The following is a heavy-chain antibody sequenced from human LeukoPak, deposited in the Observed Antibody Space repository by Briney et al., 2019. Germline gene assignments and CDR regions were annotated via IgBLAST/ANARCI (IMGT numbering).Heavy chain of an antibody. J-gene: IGHJ6*03. CDR3: ARQYSSSPYYYYYMDV. CDR2: IYPGDSDT. D-gene: IGHD6-6*01. CDR1: GYSFTSYW. V-gene: IGHV5-51*01. Sequence: GESLKISCKGSGYSFTSYWIGWVRPMPGKCLEWMGIIYPGDSDTRYSPSFQRQVTISADKSISTAYLQWSSRKASDTAMYYCARQYSSSPYYYYYMDVWGKGTTVTVSS.